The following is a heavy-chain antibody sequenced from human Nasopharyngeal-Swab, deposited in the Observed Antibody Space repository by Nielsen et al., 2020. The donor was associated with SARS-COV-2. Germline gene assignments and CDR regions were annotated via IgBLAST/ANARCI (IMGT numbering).Heavy chain of an antibody. J-gene: IGHJ3*02. CDR1: GFTFNIYA. CDR2: ISASGCST. CDR3: AKDDVVRGDAFDI. D-gene: IGHD3-10*01. V-gene: IGHV3-23*01. Sequence: GESLKISCIASGFTFNIYAMAWVRRTPGRGLQWVSGISASGCSTYYTDSVKGRFAVSRDNSRNTLYLQMHSLRVEDTALYYCAKDDVVRGDAFDIWGQGTMVTVSS.